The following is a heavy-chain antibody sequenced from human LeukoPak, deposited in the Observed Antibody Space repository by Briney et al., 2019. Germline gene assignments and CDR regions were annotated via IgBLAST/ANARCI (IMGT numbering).Heavy chain of an antibody. D-gene: IGHD2-2*01. CDR1: GFTFSSYA. CDR2: ISGSGGST. CDR3: AKHKPIVVVPAATHNDY. J-gene: IGHJ4*02. Sequence: TGGSLRLSCAASGFTFSSYAMSWVRQAPGKGLEWVSAISGSGGSTYYADPVKGRFTISRDNSKNTLYLQMNSLRAEDTAVYYCAKHKPIVVVPAATHNDYWGQGTLVTVSS. V-gene: IGHV3-23*01.